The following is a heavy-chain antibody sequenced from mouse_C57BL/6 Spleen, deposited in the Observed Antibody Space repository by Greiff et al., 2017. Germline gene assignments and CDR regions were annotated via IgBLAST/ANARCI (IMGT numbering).Heavy chain of an antibody. D-gene: IGHD2-1*01. CDR2: IRSKSNNYAT. CDR1: GFSFNTYA. Sequence: EVKLLESGGGLVQPKGSLKLSCAASGFSFNTYAMNWVRQAPGKGLEWVARIRSKSNNYATYYADSVKDRFTISRDDSESMLYLQMNNLKTEDTSMYYCLISTMFSHYFDYWRQGTTLTVSS. V-gene: IGHV10-1*01. J-gene: IGHJ2*01. CDR3: LISTMFSHYFDY.